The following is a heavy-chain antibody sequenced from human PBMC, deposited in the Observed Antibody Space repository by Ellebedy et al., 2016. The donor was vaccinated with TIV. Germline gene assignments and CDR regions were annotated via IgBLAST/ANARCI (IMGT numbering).Heavy chain of an antibody. Sequence: LSLTXXASGFTFRSYWMHWVRQAPGKGLVWVSRINSDGSSTSYADSVKGRFTISRDNAKNTLYLQMNSLRAEDTAVYYCARGPPYYDFWSGYLNWFDPWGQGTLVTVSS. J-gene: IGHJ5*02. CDR2: INSDGSST. V-gene: IGHV3-74*01. D-gene: IGHD3-3*01. CDR3: ARGPPYYDFWSGYLNWFDP. CDR1: GFTFRSYW.